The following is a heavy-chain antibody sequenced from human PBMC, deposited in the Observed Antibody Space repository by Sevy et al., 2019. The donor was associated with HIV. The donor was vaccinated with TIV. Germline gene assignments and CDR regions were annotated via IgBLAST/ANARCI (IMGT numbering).Heavy chain of an antibody. J-gene: IGHJ4*02. CDR1: GYTFTGYY. CDR3: ARGAYCTNGVCYSIIFDY. D-gene: IGHD2-8*01. V-gene: IGHV1-2*02. CDR2: INPNSGGT. Sequence: ASVKVSCKASGYTFTGYYMHWVRQAPGQGLEWMGWINPNSGGTNYAQKFQGRVTMTRDTSISTAYMELSRLRSDDTAVYYCARGAYCTNGVCYSIIFDYWGQGTLVTVSS.